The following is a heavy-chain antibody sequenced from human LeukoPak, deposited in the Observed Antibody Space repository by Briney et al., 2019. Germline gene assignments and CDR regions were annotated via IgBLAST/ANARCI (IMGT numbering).Heavy chain of an antibody. V-gene: IGHV1-2*02. CDR3: ARDPGLMVYAISSTAYYFDY. J-gene: IGHJ4*02. CDR1: GYTFTGSY. Sequence: ASAKVSCKASGYTFTGSYLHWVRQAPGQRLEWMGWINPDSGGTNIAHNFQGRVTMTRDTSISTAYMELSSLRSDDTAMYFCARDPGLMVYAISSTAYYFDYWGQGTLVTVSS. D-gene: IGHD2-8*01. CDR2: INPDSGGT.